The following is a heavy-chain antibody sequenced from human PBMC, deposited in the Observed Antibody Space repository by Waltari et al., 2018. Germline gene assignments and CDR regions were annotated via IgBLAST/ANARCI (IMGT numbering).Heavy chain of an antibody. CDR3: ARHGYFGSGSFHV. V-gene: IGHV4-39*01. CDR2: IFYDGTT. Sequence: QPPLQESGPGLVKPSGTLSLTCSVSDGTIISSSYYWAWIRQPPGKGLEWIGSIFYDGTTDDHPSLKKRVTISIDTSRSQFSLKLMSVAAAETAFYYCARHGYFGSGSFHVWGQGTKVIVSS. J-gene: IGHJ3*01. D-gene: IGHD3-10*01. CDR1: DGTIISSSYY.